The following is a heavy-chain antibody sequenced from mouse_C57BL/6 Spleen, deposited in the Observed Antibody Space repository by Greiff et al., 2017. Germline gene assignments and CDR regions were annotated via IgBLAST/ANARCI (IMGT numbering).Heavy chain of an antibody. J-gene: IGHJ1*03. V-gene: IGHV1-55*01. CDR2: IYPGSGST. CDR1: GYTFTSYW. Sequence: QVQLQQPGAELVKPGASVKMSCKASGYTFTSYWITWVKQRPGQGLEWIGDIYPGSGSTHYTEKFKSKATLTVDTSSSTAYMQLSGLTSEDSAVYYCARRYDGVGYFDVWGTGTTVTVSS. D-gene: IGHD2-14*01. CDR3: ARRYDGVGYFDV.